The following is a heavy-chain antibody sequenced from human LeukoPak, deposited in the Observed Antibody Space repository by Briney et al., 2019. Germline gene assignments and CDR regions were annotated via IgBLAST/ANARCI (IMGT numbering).Heavy chain of an antibody. Sequence: SETLSLTCAVYGGSFSGYYWSWIRQPPGKGLEWIGEINHSESTNYNPSLKSRVPISVDTSKNQFSLKLSSVTAADTDVYYCASYDVWSGYAFDYWGQGTVVTVSS. V-gene: IGHV4-34*01. CDR1: GGSFSGYY. J-gene: IGHJ4*02. D-gene: IGHD3-3*01. CDR2: INHSEST. CDR3: ASYDVWSGYAFDY.